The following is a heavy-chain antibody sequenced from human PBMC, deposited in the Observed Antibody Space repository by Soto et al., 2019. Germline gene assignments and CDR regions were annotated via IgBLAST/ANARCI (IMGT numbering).Heavy chain of an antibody. V-gene: IGHV3-48*02. CDR2: ITASSATI. D-gene: IGHD2-2*01. CDR1: GFTFSAYS. Sequence: EMQLVESGGGLVQPGESLRLSCAASGFTFSAYSMNWVRQAPGKGLEWISYITASSATIYYADSVKGRFTISRDNAKNSLYLQMNSLREGDTAVYYCARDNGMAGYFDPWGQGTLVTVSS. CDR3: ARDNGMAGYFDP. J-gene: IGHJ5*02.